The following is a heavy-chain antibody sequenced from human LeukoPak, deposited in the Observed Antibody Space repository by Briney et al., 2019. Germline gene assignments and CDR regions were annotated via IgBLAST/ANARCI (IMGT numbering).Heavy chain of an antibody. CDR2: INHSGST. Sequence: SETLSLTCAVYGGSFSGYYWSWIRQPPGKGLEWIGEINHSGSTNYNPSLKSRVTISVDTSKNQFSLKLSSVTAADTAVYYCARVDSGNPEYYFDYWGQGTLVTVSS. V-gene: IGHV4-34*01. CDR3: ARVDSGNPEYYFDY. D-gene: IGHD4-23*01. J-gene: IGHJ4*02. CDR1: GGSFSGYY.